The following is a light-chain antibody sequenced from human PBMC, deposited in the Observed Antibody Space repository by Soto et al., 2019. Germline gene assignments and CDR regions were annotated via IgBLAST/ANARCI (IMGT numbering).Light chain of an antibody. CDR3: SSYAGSNNV. CDR2: EVS. CDR1: SSDVGGYNY. Sequence: QSVLTQPPSASGSPGQSVTISCTGTSSDVGGYNYVSWYQQHPGKAPKLMIYEVSKRPSGVPDRFSGSKSGNTASLTVSGPQAEDEADYYCSSYAGSNNVFGTGTKLTVL. J-gene: IGLJ1*01. V-gene: IGLV2-8*01.